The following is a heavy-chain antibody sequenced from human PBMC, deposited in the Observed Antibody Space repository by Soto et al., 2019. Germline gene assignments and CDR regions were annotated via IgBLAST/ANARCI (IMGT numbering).Heavy chain of an antibody. CDR3: AKRGNYYGSGRSLDYYYGMDV. V-gene: IGHV3-23*01. D-gene: IGHD3-10*01. CDR1: GFTFSSYV. CDR2: ISGSGDST. J-gene: IGHJ6*02. Sequence: HPGGSLRLSCAASGFTFSSYVMTWVRQAPGKGLEWVSAISGSGDSTYYADSVKGRFTISRDNSKNTLYLQMNSLRAEDTAVYNCAKRGNYYGSGRSLDYYYGMDVWGQGTTVTVS.